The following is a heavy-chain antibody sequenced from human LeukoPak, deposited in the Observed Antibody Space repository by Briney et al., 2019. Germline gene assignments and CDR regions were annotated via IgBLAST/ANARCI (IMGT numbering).Heavy chain of an antibody. D-gene: IGHD3-10*01. CDR1: GFTFSSYA. Sequence: GGSLRLSRAASGFTFSSYAMSWVRQVPGKGLEWVSAISGSGGSTYYADSVKGRFTISRDNSKNTLYLQMNSLRAEDTAVYYCAKGSGTTYYYYGMDVWGQGTTVTVSS. J-gene: IGHJ6*02. CDR3: AKGSGTTYYYYGMDV. V-gene: IGHV3-23*01. CDR2: ISGSGGST.